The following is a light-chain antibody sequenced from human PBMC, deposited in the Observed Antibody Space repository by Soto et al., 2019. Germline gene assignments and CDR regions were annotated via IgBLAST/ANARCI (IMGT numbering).Light chain of an antibody. CDR3: CSYAGSYTSYNYV. V-gene: IGLV2-11*01. J-gene: IGLJ1*01. CDR1: SSDVGGYNY. Sequence: QSVLTQPRSVSGSPGQSVTISCTGTSSDVGGYNYVSWYQQHPGKAPKLMIYDVSKRPSGVPDRFSGSKSGNTASLTISGLQAEDEADYYCCSYAGSYTSYNYVCGTGTKVTVL. CDR2: DVS.